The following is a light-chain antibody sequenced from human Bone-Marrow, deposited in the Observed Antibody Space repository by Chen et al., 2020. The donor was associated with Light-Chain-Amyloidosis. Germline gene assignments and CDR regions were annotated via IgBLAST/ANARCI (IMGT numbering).Light chain of an antibody. CDR3: QSADSSGTYEVI. Sequence: SYELIQPPSVSVSPGQTARITCSGDDLPTKYAYWYQQKPGQAPVLVIHRDTERPSGISERFSGSSSGTTATLTISGVQAEDEADYHCQSADSSGTYEVIFGGGTQLTVL. CDR2: RDT. CDR1: DLPTKY. V-gene: IGLV3-25*03. J-gene: IGLJ2*01.